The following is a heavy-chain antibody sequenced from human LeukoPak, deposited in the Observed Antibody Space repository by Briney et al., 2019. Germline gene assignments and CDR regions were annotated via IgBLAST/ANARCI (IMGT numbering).Heavy chain of an antibody. CDR1: GFTFSSYW. V-gene: IGHV3-7*03. CDR3: AKGCCSSTSCYFHYYGMDV. D-gene: IGHD2-2*01. J-gene: IGHJ6*02. CDR2: IKQDGSEK. Sequence: GGSLRLSCAASGFTFSSYWMSWVRQAPGKGLEWVANIKQDGSEKYYVDSVKGRFTISRDNAKNSLYLQMNSLRAEDTAVYYCAKGCCSSTSCYFHYYGMDVWGQGTTVTVSS.